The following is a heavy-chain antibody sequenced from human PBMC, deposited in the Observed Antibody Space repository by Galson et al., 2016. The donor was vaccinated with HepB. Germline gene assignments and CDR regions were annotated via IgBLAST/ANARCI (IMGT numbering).Heavy chain of an antibody. CDR2: IYLGDSDT. CDR1: GNSFTTNW. Sequence: QSGAEVKKPGESLKISCKGSGNSFTTNWIGWVRQMPGKGLEWMGIIYLGDSDTRYSPSFQGQVAISADKSISTAYLQWRSLKASDTAIYYCARAPSQYQLVDGRRQLYYYGFEVWGQGNTVTVSS. J-gene: IGHJ6*02. D-gene: IGHD2-2*01. V-gene: IGHV5-51*01. CDR3: ARAPSQYQLVDGRRQLYYYGFEV.